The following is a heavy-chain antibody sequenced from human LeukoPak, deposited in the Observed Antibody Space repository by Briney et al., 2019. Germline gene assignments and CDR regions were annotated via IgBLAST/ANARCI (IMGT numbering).Heavy chain of an antibody. CDR1: GYSISSGYY. Sequence: SETLSLTCAVSGYSISSGYYWGWIRQPPGKGLEWIGSIYHSGSTYYNPSLKSRVTISVDTSKNQFSLKLSSVTAADTAVYYCARGTMVRGVRANWFDPWGQGTLVTVSS. CDR3: ARGTMVRGVRANWFDP. J-gene: IGHJ5*02. D-gene: IGHD3-10*01. V-gene: IGHV4-38-2*01. CDR2: IYHSGST.